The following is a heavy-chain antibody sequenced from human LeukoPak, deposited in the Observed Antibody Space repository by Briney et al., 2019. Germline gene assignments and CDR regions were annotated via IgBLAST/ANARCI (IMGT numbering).Heavy chain of an antibody. CDR3: ARSSEGRYYYDSSGFSYYYYYMDV. CDR1: GGSISSYY. CDR2: IYYSGST. V-gene: IGHV4-59*01. J-gene: IGHJ6*03. D-gene: IGHD3-22*01. Sequence: PSETLSLTCTVSGGSISSYYWSWIRQPPGKGLEWIGYIYYSGSTYYNPSLRSRVTISVDTSKNQFSLKLSSVTAADTAVYYCARSSEGRYYYDSSGFSYYYYYMDVWGKGTTVTVSS.